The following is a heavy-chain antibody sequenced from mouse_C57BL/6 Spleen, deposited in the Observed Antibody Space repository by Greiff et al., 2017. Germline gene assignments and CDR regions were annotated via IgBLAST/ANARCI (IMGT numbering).Heavy chain of an antibody. D-gene: IGHD2-4*01. CDR1: GYTFTDYE. CDR2: IDPETGGT. V-gene: IGHV1-15*01. J-gene: IGHJ4*01. CDR3: TRGDYDVDYAMDY. Sequence: VQLQQSGAELVRPGASVTLSCKASGYTFTDYEMHWVKQTPVHGLEWIGAIDPETGGTAYNQKFKGKAILTADKSSSTAYMELRSLTSEDSAVYYCTRGDYDVDYAMDYWGQGTSVTVSS.